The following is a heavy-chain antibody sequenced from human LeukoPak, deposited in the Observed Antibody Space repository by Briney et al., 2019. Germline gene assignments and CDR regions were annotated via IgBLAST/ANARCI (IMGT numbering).Heavy chain of an antibody. CDR3: AREGGGIVVLVAAKGTFDY. CDR2: INPSSGST. D-gene: IGHD2-15*01. Sequence: ASVKVSCKESGYTFTSYYMHRVRQAPGQGLEWMGIINPSSGSTSYAQKLQGRVAMTRDIATSTVYMQLSSLRSEDTAVYYCAREGGGIVVLVAAKGTFDYWGQGTLVTVSS. V-gene: IGHV1-46*01. CDR1: GYTFTSYY. J-gene: IGHJ4*02.